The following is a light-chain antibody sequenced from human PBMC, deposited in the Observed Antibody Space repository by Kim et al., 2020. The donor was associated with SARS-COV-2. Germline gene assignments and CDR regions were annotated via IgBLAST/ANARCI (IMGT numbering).Light chain of an antibody. CDR3: QQYGSSPPT. CDR2: ATS. CDR1: QSVSSY. J-gene: IGKJ2*01. Sequence: EIVLTQSPGTLSLSPGERATLSCRASQSVSSYLAWYQLKPGQAPRFLIYATSTRATGIPDRFSGTGSATDFTLTISRLEPEDFAVYYCQQYGSSPPTFGQGTKLEI. V-gene: IGKV3-20*01.